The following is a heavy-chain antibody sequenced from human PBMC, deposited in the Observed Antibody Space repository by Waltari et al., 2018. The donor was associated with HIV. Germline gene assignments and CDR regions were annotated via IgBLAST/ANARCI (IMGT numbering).Heavy chain of an antibody. CDR3: ARVTGNTKGSWFDP. V-gene: IGHV3-33*01. Sequence: QVQLVGSGGGVVQPAKSLRLACAGSGFPFTNYGLVWVRQAPGKGLEWVAVIWYDGSKKYYGDSVKGRFTISKDNSKNTLHLQMNSLRAEDTAVYYCARVTGNTKGSWFDPWGQGTLVTVSS. CDR2: IWYDGSKK. J-gene: IGHJ5*02. D-gene: IGHD1-7*01. CDR1: GFPFTNYG.